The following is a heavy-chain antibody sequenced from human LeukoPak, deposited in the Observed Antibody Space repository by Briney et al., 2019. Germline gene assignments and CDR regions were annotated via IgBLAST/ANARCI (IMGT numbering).Heavy chain of an antibody. Sequence: AASVKVFCKASGSNFSSYAISWVRQDPGQGLGGMGGNIPIFGTANYAQKFQGRVTINTDESTSTAYMELSSLRSEDTAVYYCARDQVEMAFISNFDYWGQGTLVTVSS. D-gene: IGHD5-24*01. J-gene: IGHJ4*02. CDR1: GSNFSSYA. CDR3: ARDQVEMAFISNFDY. V-gene: IGHV1-69*05. CDR2: NIPIFGTA.